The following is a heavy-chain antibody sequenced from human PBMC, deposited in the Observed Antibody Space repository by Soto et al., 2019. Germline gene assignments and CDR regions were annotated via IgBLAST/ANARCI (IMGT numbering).Heavy chain of an antibody. CDR1: GYTFTSYA. J-gene: IGHJ4*02. CDR3: ARVGPPQYYDILTGFDY. V-gene: IGHV1-3*01. Sequence: ASVKVSCKASGYTFTSYAMHWVRQAPGQRLEWMGWINAGNGNTKYSQKFQGRVTITRDTSASTAYMELSSLRSEDTAVCYCARVGPPQYYDILTGFDYWGQGTLVTVSS. CDR2: INAGNGNT. D-gene: IGHD3-9*01.